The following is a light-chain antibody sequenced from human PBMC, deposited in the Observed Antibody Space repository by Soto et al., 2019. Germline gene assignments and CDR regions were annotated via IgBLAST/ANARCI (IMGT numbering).Light chain of an antibody. J-gene: IGLJ2*01. CDR2: AVS. Sequence: QSVLTQPASVSGSPGQSITISCTGTSSDVGGYNHVSWYQHSPGKAPKLILFAVSDRPSGVSHRFSGSKSGNTASLTISGLQADDEADYYCCSYTSLSTVVFGGGIQLTVL. CDR1: SSDVGGYNH. V-gene: IGLV2-14*01. CDR3: CSYTSLSTVV.